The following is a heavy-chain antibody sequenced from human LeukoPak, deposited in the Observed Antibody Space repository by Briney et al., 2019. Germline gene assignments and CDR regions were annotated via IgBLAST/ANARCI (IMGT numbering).Heavy chain of an antibody. CDR1: GYTFTGYY. V-gene: IGHV1-2*02. D-gene: IGHD4-17*01. CDR3: ARVQVTTLSGRDY. CDR2: INPNSGGT. Sequence: GASVKVSCKASGYTFTGYYMHWVRQAPGQGLEWMGWINPNSGGTNYAQKFQGRVTTTRDTSISTAYMELSRLRSDDTAVYYCARVQVTTLSGRDYWGQGTLVTVSS. J-gene: IGHJ4*02.